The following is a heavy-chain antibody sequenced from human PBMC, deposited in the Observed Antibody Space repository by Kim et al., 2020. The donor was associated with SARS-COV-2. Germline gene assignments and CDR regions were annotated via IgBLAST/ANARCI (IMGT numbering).Heavy chain of an antibody. J-gene: IGHJ1*01. CDR2: INQGGTEK. D-gene: IGHD4-17*01. V-gene: IGHV3-7*01. Sequence: GGSLRLSCAASGFTFSTYWMTWVRQAPGKGLEWVANINQGGTEKYYVDSVKGRFTISRDNAKNSLFLDVNSLRVEDTAVYYCARTHYGDYVWGQGNLVTVSS. CDR1: GFTFSTYW. CDR3: ARTHYGDYV.